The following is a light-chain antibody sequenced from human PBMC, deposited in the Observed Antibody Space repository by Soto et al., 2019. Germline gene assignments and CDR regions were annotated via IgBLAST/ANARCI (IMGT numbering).Light chain of an antibody. V-gene: IGKV1-5*01. CDR3: QHYNSDPRT. CDR2: DAS. CDR1: QTIRRW. Sequence: DIEMTQSPSTLSASVGDRLTITCRASQTIRRWLAWYQQKPGKAPNVLIYDASTLESGVPARFSGSGSETEFTLTISSLQPEDSATYYCQHYNSDPRTFGQGTKVEIK. J-gene: IGKJ1*01.